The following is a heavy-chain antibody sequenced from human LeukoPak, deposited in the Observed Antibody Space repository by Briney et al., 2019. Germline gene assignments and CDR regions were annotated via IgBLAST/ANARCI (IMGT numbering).Heavy chain of an antibody. Sequence: GASVTVSCKASGYTFSSYAMQWVRQAPGQRLEGMGWINAGNGNTKYSQKFQGRVSITRDTSANTAYMELSSLRSEDTAVYFCARETISSSWSHHYSGMDVWGQGTTVTVSS. CDR2: INAGNGNT. V-gene: IGHV1-3*01. CDR1: GYTFSSYA. D-gene: IGHD6-13*01. J-gene: IGHJ6*02. CDR3: ARETISSSWSHHYSGMDV.